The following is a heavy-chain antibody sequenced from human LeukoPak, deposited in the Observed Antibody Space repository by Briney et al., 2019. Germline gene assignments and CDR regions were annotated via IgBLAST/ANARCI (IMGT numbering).Heavy chain of an antibody. CDR2: IYYSGSI. J-gene: IGHJ4*02. CDR3: ARYGDYGHDY. V-gene: IGHV4-59*01. CDR1: GGSISSSY. D-gene: IGHD4-17*01. Sequence: SETLSLTCTVSGGSISSSYWSWIRQPPGKGPEWIGYIYYSGSINYNPSLKSRVTISVDTSKNQFSLKLSSVTAADTAVYYCARYGDYGHDYWGQGTLVTVFS.